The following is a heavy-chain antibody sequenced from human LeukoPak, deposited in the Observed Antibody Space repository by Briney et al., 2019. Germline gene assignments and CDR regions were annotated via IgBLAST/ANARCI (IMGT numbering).Heavy chain of an antibody. CDR3: ATDYYDSSGYYFDAFDI. CDR1: GFTFSSYA. D-gene: IGHD3-22*01. Sequence: GGSLRLSCAAPGFTFSSYAMHWVRQAPGKGLEWVAVISYDGSNKYYADSVKGRFTISRDNSKNTLYLQMNSLRAEDTAVYYCATDYYDSSGYYFDAFDIWGQGTMVTVSS. J-gene: IGHJ3*02. CDR2: ISYDGSNK. V-gene: IGHV3-30-3*01.